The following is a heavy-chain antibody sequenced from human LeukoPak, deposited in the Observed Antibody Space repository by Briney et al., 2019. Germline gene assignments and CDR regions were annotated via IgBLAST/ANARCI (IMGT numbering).Heavy chain of an antibody. CDR1: GFTFSNAW. CDR3: ARLLRGQDAFDI. CDR2: ISSSGSTI. D-gene: IGHD2/OR15-2a*01. Sequence: GGSLRLSCAASGFTFSNAWMSWVRQAPGKGLEWVSYISSSGSTIYYADSVKGRFTISRDNAKNSLYLQMNSLRAEDTAVYYCARLLRGQDAFDIWGQGTMVTVSS. V-gene: IGHV3-11*01. J-gene: IGHJ3*02.